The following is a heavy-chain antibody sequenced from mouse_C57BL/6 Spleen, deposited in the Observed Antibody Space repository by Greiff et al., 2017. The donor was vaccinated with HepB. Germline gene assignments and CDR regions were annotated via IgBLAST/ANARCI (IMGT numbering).Heavy chain of an antibody. CDR2: IHPNSGST. J-gene: IGHJ1*03. CDR1: GYTFTSYW. V-gene: IGHV1-64*01. D-gene: IGHD1-1*01. Sequence: QVHVKQSGAELVKPGASVKLSCKASGYTFTSYWMHWVKQRPGQGLEWIGMIHPNSGSTNYNEKFKSKATLTVDKSSSTAYMQLSSLTSEDSAVYYCARGDYYGSSYRYFDVWGTGTTVTVSS. CDR3: ARGDYYGSSYRYFDV.